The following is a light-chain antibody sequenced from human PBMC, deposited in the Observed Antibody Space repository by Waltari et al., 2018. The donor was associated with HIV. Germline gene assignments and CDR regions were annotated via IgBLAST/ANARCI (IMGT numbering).Light chain of an antibody. Sequence: YVLTQPPSVSVAPGKTATITCGGNNIGDKHVHWYKQKSGPATVLVIYDDKLRPSGIPARISGSNSGGTATLTISGVEVGDEAEYYCQVFENSRDQAFGTGTKVTVL. J-gene: IGLJ1*01. CDR3: QVFENSRDQA. CDR2: DDK. V-gene: IGLV3-21*01. CDR1: NIGDKH.